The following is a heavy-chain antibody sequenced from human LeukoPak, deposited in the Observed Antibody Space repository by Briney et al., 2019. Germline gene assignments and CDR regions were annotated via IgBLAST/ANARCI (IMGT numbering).Heavy chain of an antibody. D-gene: IGHD4-23*01. J-gene: IGHJ4*02. V-gene: IGHV4-59*01. CDR2: IYYSGST. CDR3: ARGRPHGNDY. Sequence: MTSETLSLTCTVSGGSISSYYWSWIRQPPGKGLEWIGYIYYSGSTNYNPSLKSRVTISVDTSKNQFSLKLSSVTAADTAVYYCARGRPHGNDYWGQGTLVTVSS. CDR1: GGSISSYY.